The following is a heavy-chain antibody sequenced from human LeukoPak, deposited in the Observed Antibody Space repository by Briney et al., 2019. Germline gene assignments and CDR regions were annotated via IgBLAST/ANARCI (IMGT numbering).Heavy chain of an antibody. V-gene: IGHV3-66*01. Sequence: GGSLRLSCAASEFSVSTNYMTWVRQAPGKGLEWVSVIYSGGTTYYAEAVKGRFIISRDNSKNTLFLQMNSLRAEDTAVYFCARWYDSSGFSPGGIDVWGQGTMVAVSS. CDR1: EFSVSTNY. CDR2: IYSGGTT. J-gene: IGHJ3*01. D-gene: IGHD3-22*01. CDR3: ARWYDSSGFSPGGIDV.